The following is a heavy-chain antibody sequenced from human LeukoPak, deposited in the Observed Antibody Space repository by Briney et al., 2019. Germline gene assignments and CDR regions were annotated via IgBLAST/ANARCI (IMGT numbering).Heavy chain of an antibody. D-gene: IGHD5-12*01. V-gene: IGHV3-23*01. Sequence: GGTLRLSCAGSGFSFSTYGMTWVRQAPGKGLEWVSGISPRGDIKYYADSVKGRFTISRDNSKNTVYLQMDSLRFEDAAIYYCAQDLAWIRFDNWGQGTLVTVSS. CDR2: ISPRGDIK. J-gene: IGHJ4*02. CDR3: AQDLAWIRFDN. CDR1: GFSFSTYG.